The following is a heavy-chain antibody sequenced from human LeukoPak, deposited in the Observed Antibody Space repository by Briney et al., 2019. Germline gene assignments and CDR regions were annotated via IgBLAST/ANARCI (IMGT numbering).Heavy chain of an antibody. D-gene: IGHD3-9*01. CDR1: GDSISSSTYY. V-gene: IGHV4-39*07. Sequence: SETLSLTCTVSGDSISSSTYYWGWIRQPPGKGLEWIGEINHSGSTNYNPSLKSRVTISVDTSKNQFSLKLSSVTAADTAVFYCARGMGYDILTGSAGGLDVWGQGTTVNVSS. J-gene: IGHJ6*02. CDR3: ARGMGYDILTGSAGGLDV. CDR2: INHSGST.